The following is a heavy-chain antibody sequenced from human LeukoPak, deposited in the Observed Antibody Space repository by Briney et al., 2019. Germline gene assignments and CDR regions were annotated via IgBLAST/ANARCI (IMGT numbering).Heavy chain of an antibody. Sequence: GASVKVSCKASGYTFTGYYIHWVRQAPGQGLEWMGWISAYNGNTNYAQKLQGRVTMTTDTSTSTAYMELRSLRSDDTAVYYCARDMITFGGVIWPWNFDYYYYYMDVWGKGTTVTVSS. CDR1: GYTFTGYY. CDR3: ARDMITFGGVIWPWNFDYYYYYMDV. D-gene: IGHD3-16*01. J-gene: IGHJ6*03. CDR2: ISAYNGNT. V-gene: IGHV1-18*04.